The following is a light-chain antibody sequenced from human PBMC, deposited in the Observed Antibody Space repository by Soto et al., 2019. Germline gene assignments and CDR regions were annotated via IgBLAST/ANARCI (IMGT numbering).Light chain of an antibody. J-gene: IGKJ5*01. CDR3: QQRSNWIT. CDR2: DAS. Sequence: EIVLTQSPATLSLFPGERATLSCRASQSAGSSLAWYQQKPGQAPRLLLYDASNRATGIPARFSGSGSGTDFTLTISSLEPEDFAVYYCQQRSNWITFGQGTRLEIE. CDR1: QSAGSS. V-gene: IGKV3-11*01.